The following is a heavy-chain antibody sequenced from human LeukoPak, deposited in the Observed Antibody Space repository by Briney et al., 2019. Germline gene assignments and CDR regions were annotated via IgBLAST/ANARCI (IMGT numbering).Heavy chain of an antibody. CDR3: ARLQADY. CDR2: IYYSGST. J-gene: IGHJ4*02. V-gene: IGHV4-39*01. CDR1: GGSISSSGYY. Sequence: SETLSLTCTVSGGSISSSGYYWGWIRQPPGKGLEWIGSIYYSGSTFYSPSLKSRVTISLDTAKNQFSLKLTSVTAADTAVYYCARLQADYWGQGTLVTVSS.